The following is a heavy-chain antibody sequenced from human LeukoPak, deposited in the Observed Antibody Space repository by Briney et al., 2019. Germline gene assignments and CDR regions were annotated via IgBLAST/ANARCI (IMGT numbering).Heavy chain of an antibody. CDR2: INGDGSST. CDR3: ARTSEGGYFDY. CDR1: GFTFSNYW. V-gene: IGHV3-74*01. Sequence: GESLRLSCAVSGFTFSNYWMHWVRQAPGKGLVWVSRINGDGSSTTYADSLKGRFTISRDNAKNTLYLQMNSLRAEDTAVYYCARTSEGGYFDYWGQGAVVTVSS. J-gene: IGHJ4*02.